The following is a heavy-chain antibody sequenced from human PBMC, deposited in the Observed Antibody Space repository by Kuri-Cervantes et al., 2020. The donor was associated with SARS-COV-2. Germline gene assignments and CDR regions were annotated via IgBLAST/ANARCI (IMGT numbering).Heavy chain of an antibody. CDR2: IYYSGST. D-gene: IGHD1-7*01. CDR1: GGSISSSSYY. Sequence: SETLSLTCTVSGGSISSSSYYWGWIRQPPGKGLEWIGGIYYSGSTYYNPSLKSRVTISVDTSKNQFSLKLSSVTAADTAVYYCASGYITGTTVAYDPWGQGTLVTVSS. V-gene: IGHV4-39*01. J-gene: IGHJ5*02. CDR3: ASGYITGTTVAYDP.